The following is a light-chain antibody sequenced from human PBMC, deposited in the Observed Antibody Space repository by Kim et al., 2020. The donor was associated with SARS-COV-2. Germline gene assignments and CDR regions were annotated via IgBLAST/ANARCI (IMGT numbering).Light chain of an antibody. J-gene: IGKJ2*02. CDR1: RNIDDW. CDR3: QQYRSYPWT. V-gene: IGKV1-5*03. CDR2: KAS. Sequence: ASVGDKITIACRARRNIDDWVAWYQQKPGRAPKLLIYKASTLKSGVPSTVSGSGSGTEFTLTTSSLQPDDFATYYCQQYRSYPWTFGQGTKLEI.